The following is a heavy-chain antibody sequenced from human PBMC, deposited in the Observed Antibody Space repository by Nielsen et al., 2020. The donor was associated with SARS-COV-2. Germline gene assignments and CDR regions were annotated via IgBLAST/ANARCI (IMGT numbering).Heavy chain of an antibody. Sequence: GGSLRLSCAASGFTFSSYSMNWVRQAPGKGLEWVSYISSSSSTIYYADSVKGRFTISRDNSKNTLYLQMNSLRAEDTAVYYCARDLTYYYGSGDPDYWGQGTLVTVSS. CDR1: GFTFSSYS. V-gene: IGHV3-48*01. CDR2: ISSSSSTI. D-gene: IGHD3-10*01. CDR3: ARDLTYYYGSGDPDY. J-gene: IGHJ4*02.